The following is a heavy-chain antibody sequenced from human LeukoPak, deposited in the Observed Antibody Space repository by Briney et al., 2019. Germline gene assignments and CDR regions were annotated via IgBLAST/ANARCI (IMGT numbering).Heavy chain of an antibody. V-gene: IGHV3-7*01. J-gene: IGHJ4*02. CDR3: ARDYDWHYEDD. Sequence: GGSLRLSCVASGFTFSNYWMSWVRQAPGKGLQWVANIKQDGSEKYYVDSVKGRFTISRDNAKKSLYLQMNSLRAEDTAVYYCARDYDWHYEDDWGQGTLVTVSS. CDR1: GFTFSNYW. CDR2: IKQDGSEK. D-gene: IGHD3-16*01.